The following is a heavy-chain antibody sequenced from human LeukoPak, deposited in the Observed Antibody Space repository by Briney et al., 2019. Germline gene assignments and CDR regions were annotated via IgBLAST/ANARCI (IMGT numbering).Heavy chain of an antibody. V-gene: IGHV4-31*03. CDR1: GGSISSGGYY. D-gene: IGHD3-10*01. CDR3: ARYTVWFGEFSDV. J-gene: IGHJ6*02. Sequence: SQTLSLTCTVSGGSISSGGYYWSWNRQHPGRGLEWIGYIYYSGSTYYNPSLKSRVTISVDTSKNQFSLKLSSVTAADSAVYYCARYTVWFGEFSDVWGQGTTVTVSS. CDR2: IYYSGST.